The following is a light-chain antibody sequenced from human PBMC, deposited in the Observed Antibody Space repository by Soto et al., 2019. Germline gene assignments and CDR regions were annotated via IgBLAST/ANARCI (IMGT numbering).Light chain of an antibody. CDR2: GAS. V-gene: IGKV3-15*01. Sequence: EIVMTQSPATLSVSPGERATLSCRSSQSVSSNLAWYQQKAGQAPRLLIYGASTRATGIPARFSGSGSGTEFTLTISSLQSEDFAVYYCQQYNNWPLTWTFGQGTKVDIK. J-gene: IGKJ1*01. CDR3: QQYNNWPLTWT. CDR1: QSVSSN.